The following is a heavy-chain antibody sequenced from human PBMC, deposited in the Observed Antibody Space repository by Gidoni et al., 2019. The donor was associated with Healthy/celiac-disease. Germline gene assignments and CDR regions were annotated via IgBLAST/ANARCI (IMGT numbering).Heavy chain of an antibody. CDR2: IKSKTDGGTT. J-gene: IGHJ4*02. D-gene: IGHD6-19*01. CDR3: TTSIAVAGTLDY. CDR1: GFPFSNAW. V-gene: IGHV3-15*07. Sequence: EVQLVESGGGLVKPGGSLRLSCAASGFPFSNAWMTWVRQAPGKGLEWVGRIKSKTDGGTTDYAAPVKGRFTISRDDSKNTLYLQMNSLKTEDTAVYYCTTSIAVAGTLDYWGQGTLVTVSS.